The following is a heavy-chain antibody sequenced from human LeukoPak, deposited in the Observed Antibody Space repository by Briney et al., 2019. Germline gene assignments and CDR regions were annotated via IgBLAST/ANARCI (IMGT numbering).Heavy chain of an antibody. Sequence: GGSLRLSCAASGFTFSSYSMNWVRQAPGKGLEWVSYICSSSSTIYYADPVKGRFTISRDNAKNSLYLQMNTLRAEDTAVYYCARVGWELLGPFDHWGQGTLVTVSS. CDR2: ICSSSSTI. J-gene: IGHJ4*02. CDR1: GFTFSSYS. CDR3: ARVGWELLGPFDH. D-gene: IGHD1-26*01. V-gene: IGHV3-48*01.